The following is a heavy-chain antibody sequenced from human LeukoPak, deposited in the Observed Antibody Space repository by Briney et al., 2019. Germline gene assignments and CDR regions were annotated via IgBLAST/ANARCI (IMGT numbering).Heavy chain of an antibody. CDR1: GYTFTSYG. V-gene: IGHV1-18*01. CDR3: ARDLRAFRDGYKNPNYYLDY. CDR2: FSAYNGNT. D-gene: IGHD5-24*01. J-gene: IGHJ4*02. Sequence: ASVKVSCKASGYTFTSYGISWVRQAPGQGLEWMGWFSAYNGNTKYAQKLRGRVTMITDTSTRTAYMELRSLRSDDTAVYHCARDLRAFRDGYKNPNYYLDYWGQGTLVTVSS.